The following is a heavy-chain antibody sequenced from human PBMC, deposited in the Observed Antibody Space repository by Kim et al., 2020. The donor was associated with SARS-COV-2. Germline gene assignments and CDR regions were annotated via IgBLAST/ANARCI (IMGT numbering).Heavy chain of an antibody. J-gene: IGHJ4*02. D-gene: IGHD2-15*01. CDR3: ARGYCSGGSCPIDY. CDR2: IDPSDSYI. V-gene: IGHV5-10-1*01. CDR1: GYSFMSYW. Sequence: GESLKISCKSSGYSFMSYWIIWVRQMPGKGLEWMGRIDPSDSYIKYSPSFQGHVTISADKSIKTAYLQWGSLKASETAIYYCARGYCSGGSCPIDYWGQGNLVTVSS.